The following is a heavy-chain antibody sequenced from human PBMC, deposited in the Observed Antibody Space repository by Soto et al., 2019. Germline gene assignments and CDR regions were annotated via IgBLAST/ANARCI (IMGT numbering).Heavy chain of an antibody. CDR2: IYYSGST. D-gene: IGHD2-15*01. CDR1: GGSISSGGYY. V-gene: IGHV4-31*03. J-gene: IGHJ6*02. Sequence: PSETLSLTCTVSGGSISSGGYYWSWIRQHPGKGLEWIGYIYYSGSTYYNPSLKSRVTISVDTSKNQFSLKLSSVTAADTAVYYCARDGYCSGGSCYFSAYGMDVWGQGTTVTVSS. CDR3: ARDGYCSGGSCYFSAYGMDV.